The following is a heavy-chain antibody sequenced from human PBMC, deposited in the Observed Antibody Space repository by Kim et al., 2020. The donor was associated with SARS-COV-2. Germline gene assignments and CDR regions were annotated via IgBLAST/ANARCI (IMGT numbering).Heavy chain of an antibody. J-gene: IGHJ1*01. CDR3: AKDWGDCGDDCYSHPQY. Sequence: GGSLRLSCAASGFTFNNYGIHWVRQAPGKGLEWVAYVRYDGSNKNYADSVKGRFTMSRDNSKNTVYLQMNSLRVEDTAVYYCAKDWGDCGDDCYSHPQYWGQGSLVAFSS. CDR2: VRYDGSNK. V-gene: IGHV3-30*02. CDR1: GFTFNNYG. D-gene: IGHD2-21*02.